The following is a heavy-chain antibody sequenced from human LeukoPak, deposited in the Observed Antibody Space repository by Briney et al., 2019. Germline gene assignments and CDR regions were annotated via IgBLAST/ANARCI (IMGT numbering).Heavy chain of an antibody. V-gene: IGHV3-30*18. CDR3: AKDVDSSGFDY. D-gene: IGHD3-22*01. CDR2: KSYDGSNK. J-gene: IGHJ4*02. CDR1: GFTFSSYG. Sequence: TGGSLRLSCAASGFTFSSYGMHWVRQAPGKGLEWVAVKSYDGSNKYYADSVKGRFTISRDNSKNTLYLQMNSLRAEDTAVYYCAKDVDSSGFDYWGQGTLVTVSS.